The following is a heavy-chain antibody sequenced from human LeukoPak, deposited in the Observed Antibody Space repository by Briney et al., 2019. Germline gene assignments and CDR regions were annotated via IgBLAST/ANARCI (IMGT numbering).Heavy chain of an antibody. J-gene: IGHJ4*02. D-gene: IGHD2-2*01. CDR1: GFTFSDYY. CDR3: ARSLYVRGDIVVVAPAFDY. CDR2: ISSSGSTL. Sequence: GRSLRLSCAASGFTFSDYYMSWIRQAPGKGLEWISYISSSGSTLYYAASVKGRFTISRDNARDSLYLQLNSLRAEDTAVYYCARSLYVRGDIVVVAPAFDYWGQGTLVTVSS. V-gene: IGHV3-11*01.